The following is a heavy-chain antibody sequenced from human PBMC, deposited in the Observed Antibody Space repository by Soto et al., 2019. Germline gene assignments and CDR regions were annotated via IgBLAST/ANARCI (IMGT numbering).Heavy chain of an antibody. CDR1: GGSISSSSYY. Sequence: PSETLSLTCTVSGGSISSSSYYWGWIRQPPGKGLEWIGSIYYSGSTYYNPSLKSRVTISVDTSKNKFSLKLSSVTAADTAVYYCASPTYGGYSYGYLGFGYYGMDVWGQGTTVTVSS. J-gene: IGHJ6*02. CDR2: IYYSGST. V-gene: IGHV4-39*01. D-gene: IGHD5-18*01. CDR3: ASPTYGGYSYGYLGFGYYGMDV.